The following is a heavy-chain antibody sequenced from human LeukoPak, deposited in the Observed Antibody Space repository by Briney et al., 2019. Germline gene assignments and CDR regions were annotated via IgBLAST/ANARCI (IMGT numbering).Heavy chain of an antibody. CDR2: ISGSGGST. V-gene: IGHV3-23*01. D-gene: IGHD2-15*01. CDR1: GFTFSSYA. J-gene: IGHJ6*02. Sequence: GGSLGLSCAASGFTFSSYAMSWVRQAPGKGLEWVSVISGSGGSTYYADSVKGRFTISRDNSKNTLYLQMNSLRAEDTAVYYCAKDSGGSSRIYYYYGMDIWGQGTTVTVSS. CDR3: AKDSGGSSRIYYYYGMDI.